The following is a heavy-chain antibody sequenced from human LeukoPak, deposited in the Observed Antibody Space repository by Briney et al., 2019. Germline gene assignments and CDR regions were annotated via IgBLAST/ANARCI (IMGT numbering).Heavy chain of an antibody. Sequence: GGSLRLSCAASGFTVSSNYMSWVRQAPGKGLEWVSVIYSGGSTYYADSVKGRFTISRDNSKNTLYLQMNGLRAEDTAVYYCARAPLEYYYGMDVWGKGTTVTVSS. CDR3: ARAPLEYYYGMDV. V-gene: IGHV3-53*01. D-gene: IGHD3-3*01. J-gene: IGHJ6*04. CDR1: GFTVSSNY. CDR2: IYSGGST.